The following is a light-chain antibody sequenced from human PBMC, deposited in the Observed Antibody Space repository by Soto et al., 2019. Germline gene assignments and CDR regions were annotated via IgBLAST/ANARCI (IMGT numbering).Light chain of an antibody. CDR3: VLYMGSGISV. Sequence: QTVVTQEPSFSVSPGGTVTLTCDLTSGSVSTSYYPSWYQQIPGQAPRTLIYSTNSRSSGVPDRFSGSILGNKAALTITGAQADDESDYYCVLYMGSGISVFGGGTQLTVL. CDR2: STN. V-gene: IGLV8-61*01. J-gene: IGLJ3*02. CDR1: SGSVSTSYY.